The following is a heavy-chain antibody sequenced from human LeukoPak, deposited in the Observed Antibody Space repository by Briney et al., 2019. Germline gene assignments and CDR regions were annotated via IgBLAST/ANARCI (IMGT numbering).Heavy chain of an antibody. CDR1: GGSISSSSYY. V-gene: IGHV4-39*07. D-gene: IGHD3-10*01. CDR3: ARDPHYYGSGSRRDY. Sequence: SETLSLTCTVSGGSISSSSYYWGSIRQPPGKGLEWIGSIYYSGSTYYNPSLKSRVTISVDTSKNQFSLKLSSVTAADTAVYYCARDPHYYGSGSRRDYWGQGTLVTVSS. J-gene: IGHJ4*02. CDR2: IYYSGST.